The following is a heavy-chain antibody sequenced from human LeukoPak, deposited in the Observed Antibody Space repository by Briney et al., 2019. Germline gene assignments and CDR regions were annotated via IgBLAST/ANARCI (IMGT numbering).Heavy chain of an antibody. CDR3: ARENYDFWSGYYTIWFDP. J-gene: IGHJ5*02. Sequence: GASVKVSCKASGYTSTSYAMHWVRQAPGQRLEWMGWINAGNGNTKYSQKFQGRVTITRDTSASTAYMELSSLRSEDTAVYYCARENYDFWSGYYTIWFDPWGQGTLVTVSS. V-gene: IGHV1-3*01. CDR2: INAGNGNT. CDR1: GYTSTSYA. D-gene: IGHD3-3*01.